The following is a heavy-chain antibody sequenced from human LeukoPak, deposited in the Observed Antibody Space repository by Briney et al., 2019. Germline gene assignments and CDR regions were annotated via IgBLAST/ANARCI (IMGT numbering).Heavy chain of an antibody. CDR1: GFTFSSYE. CDR3: AKFAGYYDILGDFDY. Sequence: GGSLRLSCAASGFTFSSYEMNWVRQAPGKGLEWVSYISSSGNTIYYADSVKGRFTISRDNAKNSLYLQMNSLRAEDTAVYYCAKFAGYYDILGDFDYWGQGTLVTVSS. J-gene: IGHJ4*02. D-gene: IGHD3-9*01. CDR2: ISSSGNTI. V-gene: IGHV3-48*03.